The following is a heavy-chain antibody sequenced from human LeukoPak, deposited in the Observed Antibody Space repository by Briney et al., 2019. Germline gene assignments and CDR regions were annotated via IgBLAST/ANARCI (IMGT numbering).Heavy chain of an antibody. Sequence: GASVKVSCKASGYTFTSYGISWVRQAPGQGLEWMGWISAYNGNTNYAQKLQGRVTMTTDTSTSTAYMELRSLRSDDTAVYYCARDYDFWSGPPRREKEWALFDYWGQGTLVTVSS. CDR1: GYTFTSYG. V-gene: IGHV1-18*01. CDR2: ISAYNGNT. CDR3: ARDYDFWSGPPRREKEWALFDY. D-gene: IGHD3-3*01. J-gene: IGHJ4*02.